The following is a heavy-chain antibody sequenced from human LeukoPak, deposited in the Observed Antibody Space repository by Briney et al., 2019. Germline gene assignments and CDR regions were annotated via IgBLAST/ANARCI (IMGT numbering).Heavy chain of an antibody. CDR1: GFTFSSYA. Sequence: PGGSLRLSCAASGFTFSSYAMHWVRQAPGKGLEWVAVTSYDGSNYYHADSVKGRFSISRDNSKNTLYLQMNSLRAEDTAVYYCARGGFVGGTTEGFEYWGQGTLVTVSS. CDR2: TSYDGSNY. D-gene: IGHD1-26*01. J-gene: IGHJ4*02. V-gene: IGHV3-30-3*01. CDR3: ARGGFVGGTTEGFEY.